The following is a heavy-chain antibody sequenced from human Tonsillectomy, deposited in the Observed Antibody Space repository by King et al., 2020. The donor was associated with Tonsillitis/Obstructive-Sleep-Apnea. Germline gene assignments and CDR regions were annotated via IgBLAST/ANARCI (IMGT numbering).Heavy chain of an antibody. V-gene: IGHV4-39*01. CDR3: AGTRWVDDVGNSADEEGAFDI. CDR1: GGSISSSSYF. J-gene: IGHJ3*02. CDR2: IYYSGST. Sequence: QLQESSPGLVKPSETLSLTCTVSGGSISSSSYFWAWIRQPPGKGLEWIGSIYYSGSTYYNPSLKSRVTTSVDTSKNQFSLKLTSVTAADTAVYYCAGTRWVDDVGNSADEEGAFDIWGQGTMVTVSS. D-gene: IGHD4-23*01.